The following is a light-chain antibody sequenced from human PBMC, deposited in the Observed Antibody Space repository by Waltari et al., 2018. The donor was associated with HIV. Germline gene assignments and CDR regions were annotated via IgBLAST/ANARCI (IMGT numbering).Light chain of an antibody. CDR3: QAFDSDSQWV. CDR1: ASIVTNY. J-gene: IGLJ3*02. Sequence: NLVLTQPHSVSESPGETVTSASIVTNYVQWYQQRPGSAPTTVIYGDDQRPSGVPGRFSGSIDTSSNSASLTISGLRPEDEGDYYCQAFDSDSQWVFGGGTRLTVL. CDR2: GDD. V-gene: IGLV6-57*02.